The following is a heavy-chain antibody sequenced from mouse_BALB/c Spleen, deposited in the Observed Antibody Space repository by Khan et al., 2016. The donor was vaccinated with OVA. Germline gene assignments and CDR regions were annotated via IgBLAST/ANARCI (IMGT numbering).Heavy chain of an antibody. CDR3: ARSFTTTASLYAMDY. CDR1: GYTFTDYT. V-gene: IGHV1S137*01. J-gene: IGHJ4*01. Sequence: QVQLQQSGAELVRPGVSVKISCKGSGYTFTDYTIHWMKQSHTKSLEWIGIISTYYGDAKYNQTLKDRATMTVDKSSNTAYMELARLTSDDSAIYYCARSFTTTASLYAMDYWGQGTSVTVSS. D-gene: IGHD1-1*01. CDR2: ISTYYGDA.